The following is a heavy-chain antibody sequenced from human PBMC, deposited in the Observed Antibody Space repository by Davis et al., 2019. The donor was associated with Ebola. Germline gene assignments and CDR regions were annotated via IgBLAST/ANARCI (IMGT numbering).Heavy chain of an antibody. CDR2: ISYDGSNK. CDR3: ARDGLGV. CDR1: GFTFSSYA. J-gene: IGHJ6*02. V-gene: IGHV3-30-3*01. Sequence: GESLKISCAASGFTFSSYAMHWVRQAPGKGLEWVAVISYDGSNKYYADSVKGRFTISRDNSKNTLYLQMNSLRAEDTAVYYCARDGLGVWGQGTTVTVSS.